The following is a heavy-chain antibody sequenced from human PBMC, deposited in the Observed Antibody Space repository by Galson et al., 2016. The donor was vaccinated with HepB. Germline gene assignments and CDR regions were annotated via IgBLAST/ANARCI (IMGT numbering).Heavy chain of an antibody. Sequence: SETLSLTCAVYGGSFSGYFWSWVRQSPEKGLEWLGGINHVGTTHYNPSLKSRVTISLDTSKNQFSLKMPAVTAADTAVYYCARDRVRGNYYAYYYGMDVWGQGTTVTVSS. V-gene: IGHV4-34*01. J-gene: IGHJ6*02. CDR1: GGSFSGYF. CDR2: INHVGTT. CDR3: ARDRVRGNYYAYYYGMDV. D-gene: IGHD3-10*01.